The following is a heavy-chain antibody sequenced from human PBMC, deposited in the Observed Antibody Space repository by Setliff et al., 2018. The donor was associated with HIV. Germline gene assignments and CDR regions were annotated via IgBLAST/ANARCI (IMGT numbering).Heavy chain of an antibody. CDR1: GGSFSGYY. J-gene: IGHJ4*02. D-gene: IGHD6-13*01. V-gene: IGHV4-34*01. CDR3: ARHGGREQQLALDY. Sequence: SETLSLTCAVYGGSFSGYYWSWIRQPPGKGLEWIGEINHSGSTNYNPSLKSRVTISVDTSKNQFSLKLSSVTAADTAVYYCARHGGREQQLALDYWGQGTLVTVSS. CDR2: INHSGST.